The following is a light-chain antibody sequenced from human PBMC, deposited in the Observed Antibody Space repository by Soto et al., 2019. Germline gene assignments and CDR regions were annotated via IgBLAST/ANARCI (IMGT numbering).Light chain of an antibody. CDR2: SNN. J-gene: IGLJ3*02. CDR3: AAWYDSLSAWV. Sequence: QSVLTQPPSASGTPGQRVTISCSGSSSNIGSNTVNWYQQLPGTAPKLLIYSNNQRPSGVPDRFSGSKSGTSAALAISGRQSEDEADYYCAAWYDSLSAWVFGGGTKLTVL. CDR1: SSNIGSNT. V-gene: IGLV1-44*01.